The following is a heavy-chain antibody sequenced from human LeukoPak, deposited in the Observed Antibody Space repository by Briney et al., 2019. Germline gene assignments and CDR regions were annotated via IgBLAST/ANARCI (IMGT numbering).Heavy chain of an antibody. J-gene: IGHJ6*04. CDR1: GFTFSNAW. CDR3: TTDRRQGGYYGMDV. V-gene: IGHV3-15*01. D-gene: IGHD3-16*01. Sequence: PGGSLRLSCAASGFTFSNAWMSWVRQAPGKGLEWVGRIKSKTDGGTTDYAAPVKGRFTISRDDSKNTLYLQMNSLKTEDTAVYYCTTDRRQGGYYGMDVWGKGTTVTVSS. CDR2: IKSKTDGGTT.